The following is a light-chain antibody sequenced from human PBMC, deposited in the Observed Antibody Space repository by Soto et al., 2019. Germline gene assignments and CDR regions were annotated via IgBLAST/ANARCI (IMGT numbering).Light chain of an antibody. CDR3: AAWDDSLNGVV. CDR1: SSNIGSNT. CDR2: SNN. Sequence: QSVPTQPPSASGTPGQRVTISCSGISSNIGSNTVNWYQQLPGTAPKLLIYSNNQRPSGVPDRFSGSKSGTSASLAISGLQSEDEADYYCAAWDDSLNGVVFGGGTKVTVL. V-gene: IGLV1-44*01. J-gene: IGLJ2*01.